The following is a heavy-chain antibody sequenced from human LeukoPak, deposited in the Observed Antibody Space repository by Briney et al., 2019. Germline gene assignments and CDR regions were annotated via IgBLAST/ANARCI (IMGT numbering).Heavy chain of an antibody. J-gene: IGHJ4*02. CDR3: ARVSVAATPDY. Sequence: PGGSLRLSCAASGFTVTTNYMSWVRQAPGKGLEWVSSISSSSSYIYYADSVKGRFTISRDNAKNSLYLQMNSLRAEDTAVYYCARVSVAATPDYWGQGTLVTVSS. CDR1: GFTVTTNY. CDR2: ISSSSSYI. V-gene: IGHV3-21*01. D-gene: IGHD2-15*01.